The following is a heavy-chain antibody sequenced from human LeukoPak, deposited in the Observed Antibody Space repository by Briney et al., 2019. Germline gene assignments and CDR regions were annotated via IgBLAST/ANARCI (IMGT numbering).Heavy chain of an antibody. CDR3: ARDGTPNYSSGWVYMDV. CDR1: GFTFSSYG. J-gene: IGHJ6*03. Sequence: GGSLRLSCAASGFTFSSYGMHWVRQAPGKGLEWLSYIGSSDSTTHYAGSVKGRFTISRDNAKNSLYLQMNRLRVEDTAVYYCARDGTPNYSSGWVYMDVWGEGTTVTISS. V-gene: IGHV3-48*04. CDR2: IGSSDSTT. D-gene: IGHD6-25*01.